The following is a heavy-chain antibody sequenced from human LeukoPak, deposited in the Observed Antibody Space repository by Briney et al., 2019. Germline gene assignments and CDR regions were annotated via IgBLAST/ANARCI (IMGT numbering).Heavy chain of an antibody. CDR1: GGSLSSGDYY. V-gene: IGHV4-30-4*01. Sequence: SQTLSLTCTVSGGSLSSGDYYWRWLRQPPGTGLEWVGYIYYSGRTYYNPSLKSRVTISVDTSKNQFSLKLSSVTAADTAVYYCARDPAHYDILTGYFHYYYGTDVWGKGTTVTVSS. D-gene: IGHD3-9*01. CDR3: ARDPAHYDILTGYFHYYYGTDV. J-gene: IGHJ6*04. CDR2: IYYSGRT.